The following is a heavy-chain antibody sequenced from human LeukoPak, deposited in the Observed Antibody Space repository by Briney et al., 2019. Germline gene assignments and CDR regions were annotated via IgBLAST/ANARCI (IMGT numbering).Heavy chain of an antibody. CDR2: ISSSSSYI. D-gene: IGHD2-2*02. Sequence: GGSLRLSCAASGFTFTTYSMNWVRQAPGKGLEWVSSISSSSSYIYYADSVKGRFTISRDNAKNSLYLQMNSLRAEDTAVYYYARDHCSSTSCYTRGKDYYMDVWGKGTTVTVSS. CDR1: GFTFTTYS. J-gene: IGHJ6*03. CDR3: ARDHCSSTSCYTRGKDYYMDV. V-gene: IGHV3-21*01.